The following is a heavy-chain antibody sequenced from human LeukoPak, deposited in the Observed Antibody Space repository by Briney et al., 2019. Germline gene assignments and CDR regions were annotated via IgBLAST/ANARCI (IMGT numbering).Heavy chain of an antibody. D-gene: IGHD3-10*01. J-gene: IGHJ4*02. CDR2: VSYTGIP. CDR3: ATQTWIGTFHY. V-gene: IGHV4-61*01. CDR1: GASVSSNNYY. Sequence: SETLSLTCTVSGASVSSNNYYWSWIRQPPGEGLEWIGYVSYTGIPTYNPSLKSRVTISLDTSKSQSSLQLSSVTAADTAVYYFATQTWIGTFHYWRQGALVTVSS.